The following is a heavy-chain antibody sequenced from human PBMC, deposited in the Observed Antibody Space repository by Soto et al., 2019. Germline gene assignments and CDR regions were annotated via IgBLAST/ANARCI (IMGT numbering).Heavy chain of an antibody. J-gene: IGHJ2*01. CDR3: ARGRPTRGKPYWYFDL. CDR1: GSTFTSYD. V-gene: IGHV1-8*01. Sequence: QVQLVQSGAEVKKPGASVKVSCKASGSTFTSYDINWVRQATGQGLEWMGWMNPNSGTPGYAQKFQGKVTMTRNTSISTAYMELSSLRSEDTAVYYCARGRPTRGKPYWYFDLWGRGTLVTVSS. D-gene: IGHD2-8*02. CDR2: MNPNSGTP.